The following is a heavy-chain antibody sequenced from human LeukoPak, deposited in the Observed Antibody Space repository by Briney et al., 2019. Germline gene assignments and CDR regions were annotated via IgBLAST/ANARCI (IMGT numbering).Heavy chain of an antibody. V-gene: IGHV4-39*01. D-gene: IGHD1-26*01. CDR3: TRLLEYSGSYYCDY. J-gene: IGHJ4*02. Sequence: SETLSLTCTVSGGSISSNRHYWGWIRQPPGKGLEWIGNIYYGGSTYYNPSLKSRVTISVDTSKNQFSLKMSPVTAADTAVYYCTRLLEYSGSYYCDYWGQGSLVTVSS. CDR2: IYYGGST. CDR1: GGSISSNRHY.